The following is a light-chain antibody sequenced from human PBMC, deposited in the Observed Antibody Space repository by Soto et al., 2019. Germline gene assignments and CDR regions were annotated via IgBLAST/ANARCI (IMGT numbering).Light chain of an antibody. J-gene: IGKJ3*01. CDR1: QSISSS. V-gene: IGKV1-39*01. CDR3: QQSYSTPLFT. Sequence: DIQMTQSPSSLSASVGDGVTSTCRACQSISSSLYWYQQKPGTAPKLLIYAASSLQSGVTSRFSGSGSGTEFTLTISSLQPEDFATYYCQQSYSTPLFTFGPGTKVDIK. CDR2: AAS.